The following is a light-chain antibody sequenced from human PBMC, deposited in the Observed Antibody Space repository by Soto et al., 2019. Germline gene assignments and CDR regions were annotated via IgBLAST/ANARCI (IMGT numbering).Light chain of an antibody. Sequence: QSALAQPASVSGSPGQSITISCTGTSSDVGAYNYVSWYQQNPGKAPKLLIYDVRYRPSGVSNRFSCSKSGNTAYLTVSGLQAEDEADYYCSSFTSRHTYVFGSGTKVTVL. V-gene: IGLV2-14*01. CDR1: SSDVGAYNY. J-gene: IGLJ1*01. CDR2: DVR. CDR3: SSFTSRHTYV.